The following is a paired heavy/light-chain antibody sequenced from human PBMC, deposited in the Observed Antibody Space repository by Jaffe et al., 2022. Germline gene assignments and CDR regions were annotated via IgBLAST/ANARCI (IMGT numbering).Heavy chain of an antibody. CDR1: GYSISSGYY. CDR3: ARDHVLLWFGELYQFDY. V-gene: IGHV4-38-2*02. Sequence: QVQLQESGPGLVKPSETLSLTCAVSGYSISSGYYWGWIRQPPGKGLEWIGSIYHSGSTYYNPSLKSRVTISVDTSKNQFSLKLSSVTAADTAVYYCARDHVLLWFGELYQFDYWGQGTLVTVSS. CDR2: IYHSGST. J-gene: IGHJ4*02. D-gene: IGHD3-10*01.
Light chain of an antibody. CDR2: EVS. V-gene: IGLV2-8*01. CDR3: SSYAGSNNLNV. J-gene: IGLJ1*01. Sequence: QSALTQPPSASGSPGQSVTISCTGTSSDVGGYNYVSWYQQHPGKAPKLMIYEVSKRPSGVPDRFSGSKSGNTASLTVSGLQAEDEADYYCSSYAGSNNLNVFGTGTKVTVL. CDR1: SSDVGGYNY.